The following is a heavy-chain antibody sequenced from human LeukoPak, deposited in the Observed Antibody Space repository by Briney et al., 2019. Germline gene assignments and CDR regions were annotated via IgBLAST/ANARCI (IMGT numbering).Heavy chain of an antibody. Sequence: PGGSLRLSCASYSWMTWVRQAPGKGLEWVANIEQDGSEKYYVDSVKGRFTISRDNAKNSLSLQMNSLRAEDTAVYYCARAASSTRPYYFDYWAQGTLVTVSS. D-gene: IGHD3-10*01. CDR1: YSW. CDR3: ARAASSTRPYYFDY. CDR2: IEQDGSEK. J-gene: IGHJ4*02. V-gene: IGHV3-7*01.